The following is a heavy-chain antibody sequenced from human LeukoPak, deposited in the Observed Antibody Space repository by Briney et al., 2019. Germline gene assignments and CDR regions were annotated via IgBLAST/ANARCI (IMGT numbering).Heavy chain of an antibody. CDR2: MNPNSGNT. D-gene: IGHD5-12*01. V-gene: IGHV1-8*03. CDR3: ARGRGGMVANSPYYYYYMDV. J-gene: IGHJ6*03. Sequence: ASVKVSCKASGYTFTSYDINWVRQATGQGLEWMGWMNPNSGNTGYPQKFQGRVTITRNTSISTAYMELSSLRSEDTAVYYCARGRGGMVANSPYYYYYMDVWGKGTTVTVSS. CDR1: GYTFTSYD.